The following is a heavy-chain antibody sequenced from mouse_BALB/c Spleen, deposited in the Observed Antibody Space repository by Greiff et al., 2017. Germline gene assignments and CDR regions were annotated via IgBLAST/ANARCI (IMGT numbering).Heavy chain of an antibody. V-gene: IGHV5-4*02. Sequence: EVQLQESGGGLVKPGGSLKLSCAASGFTFSDYYMYWVRQTPEKRLEWVATISDGGSYTYYPDSVKGRFTISRDNAKNNLYLQMSSLKSEDTAMYYCAREGDYDGYWGQGTTLTVSS. J-gene: IGHJ2*01. D-gene: IGHD2-4*01. CDR2: ISDGGSYT. CDR3: AREGDYDGY. CDR1: GFTFSDYY.